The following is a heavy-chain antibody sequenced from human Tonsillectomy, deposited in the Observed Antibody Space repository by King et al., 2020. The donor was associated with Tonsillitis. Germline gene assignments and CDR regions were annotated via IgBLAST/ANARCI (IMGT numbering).Heavy chain of an antibody. D-gene: IGHD3-3*01. CDR3: ANGGGPSYDFWSGSSIYYYYGMDV. V-gene: IGHV3-30*18. CDR1: GFTFSSYG. J-gene: IGHJ6*02. CDR2: ISYDGSNK. Sequence: VQLVESGGGVVQPGRSLRLSCAASGFTFSSYGMHWVRQAPGKGLEWVAVISYDGSNKYYADSVKGRFTISRDNSKNTLYLKMNSLRAEDTAVYYCANGGGPSYDFWSGSSIYYYYGMDVWGQGTTVTVSS.